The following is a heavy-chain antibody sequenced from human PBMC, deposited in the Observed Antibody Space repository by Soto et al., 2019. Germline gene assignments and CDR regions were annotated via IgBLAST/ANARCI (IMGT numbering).Heavy chain of an antibody. Sequence: QVQLVQSGAEVKKPGASVKVSCKDSGYTLTELSMHWVRQAPGKGLEWTGGFDPEDGETIYAQKFQGRVTLTEDTSTDTDDMELSSLRSEDTAVYYCAKYDYVWGSENWFDPWGQGTLVTVSS. CDR1: GYTLTELS. J-gene: IGHJ5*02. CDR3: AKYDYVWGSENWFDP. V-gene: IGHV1-24*01. CDR2: FDPEDGET. D-gene: IGHD3-16*01.